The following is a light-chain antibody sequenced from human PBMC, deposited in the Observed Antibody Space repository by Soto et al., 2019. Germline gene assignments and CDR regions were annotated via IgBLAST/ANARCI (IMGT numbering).Light chain of an antibody. J-gene: IGKJ2*01. CDR1: QNVHIN. CDR2: GVS. Sequence: ETVMTQSPATLSVSPGNTATLSCRSSQNVHINLAWYQQQPGQAPTLLIYGVSARAPGVPARFSGAGSRTVCTLPSRSLQAADLAVYYCHHYETWPRNFGQGTK. V-gene: IGKV3-15*01. CDR3: HHYETWPRN.